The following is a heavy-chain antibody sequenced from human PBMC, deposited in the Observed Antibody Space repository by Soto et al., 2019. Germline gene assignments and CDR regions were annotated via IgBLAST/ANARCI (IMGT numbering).Heavy chain of an antibody. J-gene: IGHJ5*02. V-gene: IGHV4-39*01. CDR2: IFYLGSS. D-gene: IGHD3-3*02. CDR1: GDSIISSDFY. CDR3: ARHSLALRKNNWFDP. Sequence: SETLSLTCTVSGDSIISSDFYWGWVRQPPGKGLEWIGGIFYLGSSYYNPSLKSRVTMSVDTSKNQFSLRLRSVTAADTALYFCARHSLALRKNNWFDPWGQGIMVAVSS.